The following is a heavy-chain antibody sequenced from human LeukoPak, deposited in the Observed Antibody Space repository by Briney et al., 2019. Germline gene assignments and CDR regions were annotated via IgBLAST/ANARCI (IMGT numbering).Heavy chain of an antibody. V-gene: IGHV7-4-1*02. Sequence: GASVKVPCKVSGYTFTRYAMNWVRQAPGQGLEWMGWINTNTGNPTYAQGFTGRFVFSLDTSVSTAYLQISSLKAEDTAVYYCARGNVLLWFGESYYYYYMDVWGKGTTVTVSS. J-gene: IGHJ6*03. CDR1: GYTFTRYA. CDR3: ARGNVLLWFGESYYYYYMDV. CDR2: INTNTGNP. D-gene: IGHD3-10*01.